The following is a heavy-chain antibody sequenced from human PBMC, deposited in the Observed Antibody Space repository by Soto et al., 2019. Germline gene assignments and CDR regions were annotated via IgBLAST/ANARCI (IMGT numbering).Heavy chain of an antibody. CDR2: IYSGGST. J-gene: IGHJ3*02. V-gene: IGHV3-66*01. CDR3: ARDTGTDSRSWFDAFDI. Sequence: GGSLRLSCAASGFTVSSNYMSWVRQAPGKGLEWVSVIYSGGSTYYADSVKGRFTISRDNSKNTLYLQMNSLRAEDTAVYYCARDTGTDSRSWFDAFDIWGQATMVTVSS. D-gene: IGHD6-13*01. CDR1: GFTVSSNY.